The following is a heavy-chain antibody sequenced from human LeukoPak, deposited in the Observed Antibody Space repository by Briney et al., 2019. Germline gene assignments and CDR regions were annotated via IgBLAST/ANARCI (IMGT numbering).Heavy chain of an antibody. CDR1: GGSFSGYY. CDR3: ARDRYYYDSSGYFPFFDY. D-gene: IGHD3-22*01. Sequence: SETLSLTCAVYGGSFSGYYWSWIRQPPGKGLEWIGEINHSGSTNYNPSLKSRVTISVDTSKNQFSLKLSSVTAADTAVYYCARDRYYYDSSGYFPFFDYWGQGTLVTVSS. J-gene: IGHJ4*02. CDR2: INHSGST. V-gene: IGHV4-34*01.